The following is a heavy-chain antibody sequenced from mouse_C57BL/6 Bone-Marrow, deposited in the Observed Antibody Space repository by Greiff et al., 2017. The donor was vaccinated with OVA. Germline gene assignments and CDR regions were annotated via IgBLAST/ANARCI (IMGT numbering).Heavy chain of an antibody. D-gene: IGHD1-1*01. J-gene: IGHJ4*01. V-gene: IGHV1-72*01. CDR1: GYTFTSYW. CDR2: IDPNSGGT. CDR3: ARPYYGSSEAMDY. Sequence: VKLQQPGAELVKPGASVKLSCKASGYTFTSYWMHWVKQRPGRGLEWIGRIDPNSGGTTYNEKFKSKATLTVDKPSSTAYMQLSSLTSEDSAVYYCARPYYGSSEAMDYWGQGTSVTVSS.